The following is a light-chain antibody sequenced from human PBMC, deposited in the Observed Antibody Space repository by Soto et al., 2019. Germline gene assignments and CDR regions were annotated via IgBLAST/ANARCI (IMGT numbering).Light chain of an antibody. J-gene: IGLJ2*01. CDR1: SSNIGAGYD. V-gene: IGLV1-40*01. CDR2: GNS. CDR3: QSYDSSLSGSGV. Sequence: QSVLTQPPSASGAPGQRVTISCTGSSSNIGAGYDVHWYQQLPGTAPKLLIYGNSNRPSGVPDRFSGSKSGTSASLAITGLQAEDEAGYSCQSYDSSLSGSGVFGGGTKLTVL.